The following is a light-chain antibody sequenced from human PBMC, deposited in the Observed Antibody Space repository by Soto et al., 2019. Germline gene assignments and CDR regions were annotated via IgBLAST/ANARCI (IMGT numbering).Light chain of an antibody. V-gene: IGLV2-23*01. CDR1: TSNVGSYNY. J-gene: IGLJ1*01. CDR2: EGS. CDR3: CSYAGTSTYYV. Sequence: QSALTQPASVSGSLGQPITISCTGTTSNVGSYNYVSWYQQHPGKVPKVMIYEGSKRPSGVSNRFSGSKSGNTASLTISGLQAEDEADYYCCSYAGTSTYYVFGTGTKVTVL.